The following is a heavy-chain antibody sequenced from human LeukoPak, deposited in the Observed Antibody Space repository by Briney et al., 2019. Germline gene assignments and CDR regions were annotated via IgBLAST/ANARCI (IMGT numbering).Heavy chain of an antibody. V-gene: IGHV3-21*01. CDR3: GRVYRSGWHLDY. CDR2: ISSSSSYI. CDR1: GFTFSSYS. Sequence: AGGSLRLSCAASGFTFSSYSMNWVRQAPGKGLEWFSSISSSSSYIYYADSVKGRFTISRDNDKHSLYLQMHSLSAEDTAVYYCGRVYRSGWHLDYWGQRTLVTVSS. J-gene: IGHJ4*02. D-gene: IGHD6-19*01.